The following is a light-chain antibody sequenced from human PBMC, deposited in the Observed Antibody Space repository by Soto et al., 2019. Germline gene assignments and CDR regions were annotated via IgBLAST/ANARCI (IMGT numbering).Light chain of an antibody. V-gene: IGLV2-8*01. Sequence: QSVLTQPPSASGSPGQSVTISCTGTSSDVGGYKYVAWYQQHPGKVPKVMIYEVSKRPSGVPDRFSGSKSGNTASLTVSGLQAEDEADYYCSSYAGSNNVVFGGGTKVTV. CDR3: SSYAGSNNVV. J-gene: IGLJ3*02. CDR1: SSDVGGYKY. CDR2: EVS.